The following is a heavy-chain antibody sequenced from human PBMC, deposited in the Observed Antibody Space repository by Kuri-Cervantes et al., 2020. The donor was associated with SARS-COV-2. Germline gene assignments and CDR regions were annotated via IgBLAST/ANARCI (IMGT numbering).Heavy chain of an antibody. D-gene: IGHD3-3*01. V-gene: IGHV3-21*04. CDR1: GFTFSAYS. CDR3: ARDTRRRSGNLPFDY. CDR2: ISSGSEYI. Sequence: GESLKISCAASGFTFSAYSMNRVRQAPGKGLEWVSSISSGSEYILYADSAKGRFTISRDNAKNSLYLQMNSLRAEDTALYYCARDTRRRSGNLPFDYWGQGTLVTVSS. J-gene: IGHJ4*02.